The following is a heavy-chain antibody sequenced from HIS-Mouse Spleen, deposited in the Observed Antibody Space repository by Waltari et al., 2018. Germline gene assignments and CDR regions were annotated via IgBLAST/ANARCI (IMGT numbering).Heavy chain of an antibody. Sequence: EVQLVESGGGLVQPGGSLSLSCAASGFTFSSYWMSWVRQAPGKGLEWVANIKQDGSEKYYVDSVKGRFTISRDNAKNSLYLQMNSLRAEDTAVYYCARDGGTGDFDYWGQGTLVTVSS. CDR2: IKQDGSEK. CDR3: ARDGGTGDFDY. CDR1: GFTFSSYW. V-gene: IGHV3-7*01. D-gene: IGHD7-27*01. J-gene: IGHJ4*02.